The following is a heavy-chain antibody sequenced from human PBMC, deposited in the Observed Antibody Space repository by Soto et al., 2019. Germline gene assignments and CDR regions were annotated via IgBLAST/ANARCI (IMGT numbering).Heavy chain of an antibody. J-gene: IGHJ6*02. Sequence: SETLSLTCAVYGGSFSGYYWSWIRQPPGKGLEWIGYIFHSGSTSHNPSLKSRATISLDRSKNRFSLRLSSVTAADTAVYYCATAEDPFFYAMDVWGQGTTVTVSS. CDR1: GGSFSGYY. V-gene: IGHV4-34*04. CDR2: IFHSGST. CDR3: ATAEDPFFYAMDV.